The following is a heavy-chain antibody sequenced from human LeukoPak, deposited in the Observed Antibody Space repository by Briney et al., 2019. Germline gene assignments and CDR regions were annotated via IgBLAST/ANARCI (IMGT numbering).Heavy chain of an antibody. Sequence: SETLSLTCTVSGGSISRYYWSWIRQPPGKGLEWIGYIYYSGSTNYNPSLKSRVTISVDTSKNQFSLKLSSATAADTAVYYCARVPPPYYYDSSGYYSRIWFDPWGQGTLVTVSS. J-gene: IGHJ5*02. D-gene: IGHD3-22*01. V-gene: IGHV4-59*01. CDR1: GGSISRYY. CDR2: IYYSGST. CDR3: ARVPPPYYYDSSGYYSRIWFDP.